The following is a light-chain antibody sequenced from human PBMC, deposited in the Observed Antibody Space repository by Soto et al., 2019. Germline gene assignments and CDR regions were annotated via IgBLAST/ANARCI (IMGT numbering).Light chain of an antibody. CDR3: CSYAGRYTYV. V-gene: IGLV2-11*01. CDR2: DVS. J-gene: IGLJ1*01. CDR1: SSDVGGYNY. Sequence: QSVLTQPRSVSGSPGQSVTISCSGTSSDVGGYNYVSWYQQHPGKAPKLMIYDVSKWPSGVPARFSGSKSGNTASLTISGLQAEDEADYYCCSYAGRYTYVFGTGTKVTVL.